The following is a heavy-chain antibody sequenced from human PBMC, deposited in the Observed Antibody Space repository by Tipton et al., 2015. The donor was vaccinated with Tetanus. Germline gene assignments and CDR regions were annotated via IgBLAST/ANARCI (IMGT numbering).Heavy chain of an antibody. CDR3: ARLGYDILTGYHYDS. CDR2: VSSSGRT. D-gene: IGHD3-9*01. J-gene: IGHJ4*02. V-gene: IGHV4-59*08. CDR1: GGSISNFY. Sequence: NLSLTCTVSGGSISNFYWSWIRQHPGKGLEWIAYVSSSGRTTYNPSLKSRVTISVDTSKNQISLKLSSVTAADTAVYYCARLGYDILTGYHYDSWGQGTLVTVSS.